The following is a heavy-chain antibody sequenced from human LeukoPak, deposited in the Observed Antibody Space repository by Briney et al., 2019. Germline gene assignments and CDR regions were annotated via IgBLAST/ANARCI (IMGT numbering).Heavy chain of an antibody. CDR2: IISSYI. V-gene: IGHV3-21*01. D-gene: IGHD1-26*01. Sequence: PGGSLRLSCAASGFTFSSYSMNWVGQAQGKGLEGVSSIISSYINYANAVKGRLTISRENEKNSLYLQMNSLRAEDTAVYYCARGVGANTDDFDIWGQGTMVTVSS. J-gene: IGHJ3*02. CDR3: ARGVGANTDDFDI. CDR1: GFTFSSYS.